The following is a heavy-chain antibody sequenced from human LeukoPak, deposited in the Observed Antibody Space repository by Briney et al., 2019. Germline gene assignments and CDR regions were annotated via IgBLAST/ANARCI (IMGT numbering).Heavy chain of an antibody. J-gene: IGHJ4*02. CDR2: ISSSSSYI. D-gene: IGHD3-22*01. CDR3: ARATTSITMIVVATKPFDY. V-gene: IGHV3-21*01. Sequence: GGSLRLSCAASGFTFSSYSMNWVRQAPGKGLEWVSSISSSSSYIYYADSVKGRFTISRDNAKNSLYLQMNSLRAEDTAVYYCARATTSITMIVVATKPFDYWGQGTVVTVSS. CDR1: GFTFSSYS.